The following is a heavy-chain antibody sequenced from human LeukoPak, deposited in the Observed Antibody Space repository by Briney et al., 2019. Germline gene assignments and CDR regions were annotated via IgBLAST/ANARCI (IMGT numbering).Heavy chain of an antibody. Sequence: SETLSLTCAVYGGSFSGYYWGWIRQPPGKGLEWIGEINHSGSTNYNPSLKSRVTISVDTSKNQFSLKLSSVTAADTAVYYCANLGYCSSTSCYNEDYWGQGTLVTVSS. D-gene: IGHD2-2*02. CDR2: INHSGST. V-gene: IGHV4-34*01. CDR3: ANLGYCSSTSCYNEDY. CDR1: GGSFSGYY. J-gene: IGHJ4*02.